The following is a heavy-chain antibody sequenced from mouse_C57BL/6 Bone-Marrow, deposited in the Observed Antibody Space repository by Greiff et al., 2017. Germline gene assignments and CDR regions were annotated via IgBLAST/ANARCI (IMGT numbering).Heavy chain of an antibody. D-gene: IGHD2-2*01. CDR1: GFTFSSYA. V-gene: IGHV5-4*01. CDR3: IGYRAWFAY. CDR2: ISDGGSYT. Sequence: EVHLVESGGGLVKPGGSLKLSCAASGFTFSSYAMSWVRQTPEKRLEWVATISDGGSYTYYPDNVKGRFTISRDNAKNNLYLQMSHLKSEVTAMYYCIGYRAWFAYWGQGTLVTVSA. J-gene: IGHJ3*01.